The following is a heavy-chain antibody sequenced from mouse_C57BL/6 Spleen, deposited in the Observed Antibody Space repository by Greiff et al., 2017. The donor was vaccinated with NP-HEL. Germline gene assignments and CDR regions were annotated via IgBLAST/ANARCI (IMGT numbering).Heavy chain of an antibody. D-gene: IGHD4-1*01. CDR2: INPASGST. J-gene: IGHJ2*01. V-gene: IGHV1-55*01. Sequence: QVQLQQPGAELVKPGASVKMSCKASGYTFTSYWITWVKQRPGQGLEWIGEINPASGSTNYNQKFKSKATLTVDTSSSTAYMQLSSLTSEDSAVYYCARGGLWDADYWGQGTTLTVSS. CDR1: GYTFTSYW. CDR3: ARGGLWDADY.